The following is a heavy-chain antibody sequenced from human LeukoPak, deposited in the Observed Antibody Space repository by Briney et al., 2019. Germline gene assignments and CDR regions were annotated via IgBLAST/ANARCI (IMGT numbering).Heavy chain of an antibody. J-gene: IGHJ3*02. CDR1: GGTFSSYA. CDR2: IIPIFGTA. Sequence: RASVTLSCTASGGTFSSYAISWVRQAPGQGLEWMGGIIPIFGTANYAQKFQGRVTITADESTSTAYLELSRLRSDDTAVYYCAREIIVGATPGPLDAFDIWGQETLVTVSS. V-gene: IGHV1-69*13. CDR3: AREIIVGATPGPLDAFDI. D-gene: IGHD1-26*01.